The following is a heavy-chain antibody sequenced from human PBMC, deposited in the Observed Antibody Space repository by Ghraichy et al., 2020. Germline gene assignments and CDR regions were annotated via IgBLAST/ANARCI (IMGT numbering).Heavy chain of an antibody. Sequence: GGSLRLSCAASGFTFRTYAMSWVRQAPGKGLEWVSVISYSGGSTYYADSVKGQFTISRDNSKNTLFLQMNSLRADDTALYYCAKVVLGGVIVNYYYAMDVWGQGTTVTVSS. J-gene: IGHJ6*02. CDR2: ISYSGGST. D-gene: IGHD3-16*02. CDR3: AKVVLGGVIVNYYYAMDV. CDR1: GFTFRTYA. V-gene: IGHV3-23*01.